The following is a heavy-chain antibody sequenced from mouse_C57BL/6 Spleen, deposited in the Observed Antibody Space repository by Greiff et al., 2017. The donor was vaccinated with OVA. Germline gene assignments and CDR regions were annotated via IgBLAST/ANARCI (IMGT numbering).Heavy chain of an antibody. CDR3: ARNGKLDYDYAMDY. Sequence: LQESGPGLVQPSQSLSITCTVSGFSLTSYGVHWVRQSPGKGLEWLGVIWSGGSTDYNAAFISRLSISKDNSKSQVFFKMNSLQADDTAIYYCARNGKLDYDYAMDYWGQGTSVTVSS. V-gene: IGHV2-2*01. CDR2: IWSGGST. D-gene: IGHD1-1*01. CDR1: GFSLTSYG. J-gene: IGHJ4*01.